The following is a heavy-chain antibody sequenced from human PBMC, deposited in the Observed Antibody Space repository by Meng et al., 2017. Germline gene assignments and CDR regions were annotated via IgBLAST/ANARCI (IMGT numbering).Heavy chain of an antibody. J-gene: IGHJ4*02. CDR2: ISYSGST. V-gene: IGHV4-39*07. D-gene: IGHD3-10*01. CDR3: ARGVYYGSGSFWRESQYYFDY. Sequence: SETLSLTCTVSGGSISSSSYYWGWIRQPPGKGLEWIGSISYSGSTYYNPSLKSRVTISVDTSKNQFSLKLISVTAADTAVYYCARGVYYGSGSFWRESQYYFDYWGQGTLVTVSS. CDR1: GGSISSSSYY.